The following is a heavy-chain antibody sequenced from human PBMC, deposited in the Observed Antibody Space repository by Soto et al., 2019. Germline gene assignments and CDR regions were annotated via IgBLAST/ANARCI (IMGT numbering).Heavy chain of an antibody. D-gene: IGHD1-26*01. CDR1: GGTFSSYT. CDR2: IIPILGIA. J-gene: IGHJ6*02. Sequence: QVQLVQSGAEVKKPGSSVKVSCKASGGTFSSYTISWVRQAPGQGLEWMGRIIPILGIANYAQKFQGRVTITADKSTGTAYMELSSLRSEDTAVYYCASPTREAGELYVVDDYYYYGMDVWGQGTTVTVSS. CDR3: ASPTREAGELYVVDDYYYYGMDV. V-gene: IGHV1-69*02.